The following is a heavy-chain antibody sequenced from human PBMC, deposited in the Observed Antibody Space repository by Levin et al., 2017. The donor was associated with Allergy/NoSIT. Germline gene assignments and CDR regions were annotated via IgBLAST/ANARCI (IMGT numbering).Heavy chain of an antibody. CDR2: IYYSGST. J-gene: IGHJ3*02. D-gene: IGHD6-19*01. V-gene: IGHV4-59*01. CDR1: GGSISSYY. CDR3: AREAVAGTGDDAFDI. Sequence: SETLSLTCTVSGGSISSYYWSWIRQPPGKGLEWIGYIYYSGSTNYNPSLKSRVTISVDTSKNQFSLKLSSVTAADTAVYYCAREAVAGTGDDAFDIWGQGTMVTVSS.